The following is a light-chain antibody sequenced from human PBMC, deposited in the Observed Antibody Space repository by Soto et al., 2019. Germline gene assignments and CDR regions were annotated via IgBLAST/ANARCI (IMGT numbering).Light chain of an antibody. CDR3: CAYAGSSTFVV. Sequence: QSVLTQPASVSGSPGQSITISCTGTSSDVGSYNLVSWYQHHPGKAPKLMIYEVSNRPSGVSNRFSGSRSGNTASLIISGLQAEDEADYYCCAYAGSSTFVVFGGGTKVTVL. CDR2: EVS. V-gene: IGLV2-23*02. J-gene: IGLJ2*01. CDR1: SSDVGSYNL.